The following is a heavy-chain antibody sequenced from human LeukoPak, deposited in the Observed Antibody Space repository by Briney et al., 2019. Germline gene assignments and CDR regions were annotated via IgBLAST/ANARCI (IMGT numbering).Heavy chain of an antibody. J-gene: IGHJ4*02. CDR3: ARWGIYGDYGHGDFDY. V-gene: IGHV1-69*13. Sequence: ASVKVSCKASGGTFSSYAISWVRQAPGQGLEGMGGIIPIFGTANYAQKFQGRVTITADESTSTAYMELSSLRSEDTAVYYCARWGIYGDYGHGDFDYWGQGTLVTVSS. CDR2: IIPIFGTA. D-gene: IGHD4-17*01. CDR1: GGTFSSYA.